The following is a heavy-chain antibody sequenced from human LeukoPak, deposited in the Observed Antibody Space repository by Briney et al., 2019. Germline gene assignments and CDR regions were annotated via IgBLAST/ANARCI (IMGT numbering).Heavy chain of an antibody. J-gene: IGHJ5*02. CDR1: GYTLTGYY. CDR2: INPNSGGT. V-gene: IGHV1-2*02. CDR3: ARVGDIVVVPADNWFDP. Sequence: ASVKVSCKASGYTLTGYYMHWVRQAPGQGLEWMGWINPNSGGTNYAQKFQGRVTMTRDTSISTAYMELSRLRSDDTAVYYCARVGDIVVVPADNWFDPWGQGTLVTVSS. D-gene: IGHD2-2*01.